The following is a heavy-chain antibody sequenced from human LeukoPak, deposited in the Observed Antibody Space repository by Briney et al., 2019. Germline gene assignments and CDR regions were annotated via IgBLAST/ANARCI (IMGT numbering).Heavy chain of an antibody. CDR1: GGSINTYY. V-gene: IGHV4-59*08. CDR3: ARQGITFSDYYYYMGV. Sequence: PSETLTLTCTLSGGSINTYYWSWIRQPPGKGLEWLGNIYYSGSTNYSPSLRSRVTISVDTSKNQFSLKLTSVTAADTAVYYCARQGITFSDYYYYMGVWGKGTSVTVSS. D-gene: IGHD3-10*01. CDR2: IYYSGST. J-gene: IGHJ6*03.